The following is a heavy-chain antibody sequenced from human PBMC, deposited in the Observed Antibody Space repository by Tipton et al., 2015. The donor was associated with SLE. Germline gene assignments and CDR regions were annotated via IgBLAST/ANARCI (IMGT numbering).Heavy chain of an antibody. CDR1: GGSLSGHY. D-gene: IGHD3-3*01. Sequence: TLSLTCAVYGGSLSGHYWGWIRQPPGKGLEWIGSIYYSGSTYYNPSLKSRVTISVDTSKNQLSLKVNSVTAADTAVYYCARQNDDFWSGYYAYYFDNWGQGTLVTVSS. J-gene: IGHJ4*02. V-gene: IGHV4-39*01. CDR3: ARQNDDFWSGYYAYYFDN. CDR2: IYYSGST.